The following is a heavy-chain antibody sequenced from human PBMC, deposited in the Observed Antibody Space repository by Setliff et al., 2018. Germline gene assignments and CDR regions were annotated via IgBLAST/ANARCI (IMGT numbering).Heavy chain of an antibody. CDR1: GYTLTELS. Sequence: GASVKVSCKVSGYTLTELSMHWVRQAPGQGLEWMGIINPSGGSTSYAQKFQGRVTMTRDTSTSTVYMELSSLRSEDTAVYYCARRMWELRSDAFDIWGQGTMVTVSS. V-gene: IGHV1-46*01. D-gene: IGHD1-26*01. J-gene: IGHJ3*02. CDR3: ARRMWELRSDAFDI. CDR2: INPSGGST.